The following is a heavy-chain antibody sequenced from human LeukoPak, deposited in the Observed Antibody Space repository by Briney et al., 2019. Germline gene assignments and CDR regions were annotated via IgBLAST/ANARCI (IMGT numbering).Heavy chain of an antibody. D-gene: IGHD3-3*01. V-gene: IGHV4-59*01. J-gene: IGHJ6*03. CDR3: ASSTTYYDFWSGYYMDV. Sequence: SETLSLTCTVSGGSISSYYWSWIRQPPGKGLEWIGYIYYSGSTNYNPSLKSRVTISVDTSKNQFSLKLSSVTAADTAVYYCASSTTYYDFWSGYYMDVWGKGTTVTVSS. CDR1: GGSISSYY. CDR2: IYYSGST.